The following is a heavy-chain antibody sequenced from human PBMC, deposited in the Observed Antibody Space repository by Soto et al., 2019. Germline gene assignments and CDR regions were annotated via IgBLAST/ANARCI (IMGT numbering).Heavy chain of an antibody. D-gene: IGHD6-19*01. CDR3: ARDLGLGSGSYSGVFDY. CDR1: GFTFSSYD. V-gene: IGHV3-48*01. CDR2: ISSSSSTL. J-gene: IGHJ4*02. Sequence: GGSLRVSCAASGFTFSSYDMNGVRQAPGKGLEWVSYISSSSSTLYYTDSVKGRFTISRDNAKNSLFLQINSLRVDDTAVYYCARDLGLGSGSYSGVFDYCGQRTLVTVSS.